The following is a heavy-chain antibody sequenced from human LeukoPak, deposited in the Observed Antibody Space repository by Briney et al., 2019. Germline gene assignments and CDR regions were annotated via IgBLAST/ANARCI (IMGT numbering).Heavy chain of an antibody. CDR3: ARREGEGRYQDNFFDY. V-gene: IGHV5-51*01. CDR2: IYPGDSDT. CDR1: GYTFATYW. D-gene: IGHD3-16*02. J-gene: IGHJ4*02. Sequence: GESLKISCQGSGYTFATYWIGWVRQMPGKGLEWMGIIYPGDSDTRYSPSFEGQVTISADKSISTAYLQWSSLKASDTAMYYCARREGEGRYQDNFFDYWGQGTLVTVSS.